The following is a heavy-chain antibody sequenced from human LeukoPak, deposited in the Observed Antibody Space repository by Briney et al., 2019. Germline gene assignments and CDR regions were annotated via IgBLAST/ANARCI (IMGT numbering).Heavy chain of an antibody. J-gene: IGHJ6*03. Sequence: SETLSLTCTVSGGSISSGYYWGWIRQPPGKGLEWIGSIYYSGSTYYNPSLKSRVTVSVDTSKNQFSLKLSSVTAADTAVYYCARATTTQIPPYYYYMDVWGKGTTVTVSS. CDR3: ARATTTQIPPYYYYMDV. CDR1: GGSISSGYY. CDR2: IYYSGST. D-gene: IGHD4-11*01. V-gene: IGHV4-38-2*02.